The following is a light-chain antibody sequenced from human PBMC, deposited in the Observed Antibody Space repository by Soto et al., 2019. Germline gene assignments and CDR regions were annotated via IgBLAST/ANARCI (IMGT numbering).Light chain of an antibody. J-gene: IGKJ1*01. CDR1: QSVSSSY. CDR2: GAS. CDR3: QHYGTSCWR. V-gene: IGKV3-20*01. Sequence: EIVLTQSPGTLSLSPGERANLSCRASQSVSSSYLAWYQQKPGQAPRLLISGASGRATGIPVRFSSGGSETDFTLTIRSLEPEDCAVYYGQHYGTSCWRFGQGDKVEIK.